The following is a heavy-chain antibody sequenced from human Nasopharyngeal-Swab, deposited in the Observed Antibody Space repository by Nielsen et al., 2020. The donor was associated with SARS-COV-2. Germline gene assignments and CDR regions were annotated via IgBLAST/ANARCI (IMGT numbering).Heavy chain of an antibody. CDR2: IIPIFGTA. V-gene: IGHV1-69*01. D-gene: IGHD1-1*01. Sequence: WVRQAPGQGLEWMGGIIPIFGTANCAQKFQGRVTITADESTSTAYMELSSLRSEDTAVYYCARGFWGRTTGTTRYDAFDIWGQGTRV. J-gene: IGHJ3*02. CDR3: ARGFWGRTTGTTRYDAFDI.